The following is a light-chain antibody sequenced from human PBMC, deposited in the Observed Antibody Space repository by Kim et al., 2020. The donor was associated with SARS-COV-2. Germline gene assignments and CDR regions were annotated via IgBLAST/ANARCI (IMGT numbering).Light chain of an antibody. CDR3: CSYAGTYTYWV. CDR1: SSDIGNYNY. Sequence: QSALTQPRSVSGSPGQSVTISCTGTSSDIGNYNYVSWYHQHPGKAPKLMIYDVTKRPSGVPDRFSGSKSGNTASLTISGLQAEDEADYYCCSYAGTYTYWVFGGGTQLTVL. CDR2: DVT. J-gene: IGLJ3*02. V-gene: IGLV2-11*01.